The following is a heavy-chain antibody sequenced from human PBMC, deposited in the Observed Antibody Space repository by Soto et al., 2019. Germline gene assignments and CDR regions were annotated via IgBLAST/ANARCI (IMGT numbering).Heavy chain of an antibody. CDR1: GFTFRSYA. D-gene: IGHD2-8*01. CDR3: AKDNGPPGTSDWYFDF. V-gene: IGHV3-23*01. Sequence: EVQLLESGGGLVQPGGSLRLSCAASGFTFRSYAMSWVRQAPGTGLEWVSGISSNGGRTYYADPVKGRFTISRDNSKNPLYLHINSLRAEDTALYYCAKDNGPPGTSDWYFDFWGRGSLVSVSS. CDR2: ISSNGGRT. J-gene: IGHJ2*01.